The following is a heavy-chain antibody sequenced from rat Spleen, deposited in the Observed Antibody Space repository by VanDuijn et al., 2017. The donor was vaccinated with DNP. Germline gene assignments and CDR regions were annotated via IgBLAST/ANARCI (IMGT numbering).Heavy chain of an antibody. CDR3: ARSGITTRVMDA. V-gene: IGHV3-3*01. D-gene: IGHD1-10*01. J-gene: IGHJ4*01. Sequence: EVQLQESGPGLVKPSQSLSLTCSVTGFSITRSYRWNWIRKFPGNKLEWMGYINSAGSTNYNPSLKSRISITRDTSKNQFFLQVNSVTTEDTATYYCARSGITTRVMDAWGQGASVTVSS. CDR1: GFSITRSYR. CDR2: INSAGST.